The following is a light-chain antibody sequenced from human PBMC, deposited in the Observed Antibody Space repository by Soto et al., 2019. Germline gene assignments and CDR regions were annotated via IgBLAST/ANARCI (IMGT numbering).Light chain of an antibody. Sequence: IVLTQSPGTLSLSPGDRATLSCRASHSMSNSNLAWYQHKPGQAPRLLIYGASNRATGIPDRFSGSGSGTDYIITINRLEPEDFAVYYCQEFASNFGGGTKVDIK. CDR2: GAS. CDR3: QEFASN. J-gene: IGKJ4*01. CDR1: HSMSNSN. V-gene: IGKV3-20*01.